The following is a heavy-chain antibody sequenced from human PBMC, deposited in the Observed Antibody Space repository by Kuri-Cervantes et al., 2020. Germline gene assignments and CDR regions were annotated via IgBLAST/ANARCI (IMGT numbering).Heavy chain of an antibody. CDR2: IYYSGNT. Sequence: ESLKISCTVSGGFISSSSYYWGWIRQPPGKALEWIGTIYYSGNTYYNPSLKSRVTISVDTSKNQFSLKLSSVTAADTAVYYCARGLVSYFDIYYYGMDVWGQGTTVTVSS. J-gene: IGHJ6*02. CDR1: GGFISSSSYY. CDR3: ARGLVSYFDIYYYGMDV. V-gene: IGHV4-39*07. D-gene: IGHD1-26*01.